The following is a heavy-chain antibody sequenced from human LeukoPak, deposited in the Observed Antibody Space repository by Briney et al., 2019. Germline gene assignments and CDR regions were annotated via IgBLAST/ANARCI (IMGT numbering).Heavy chain of an antibody. CDR3: ARSYSSITIFGVVSISMDV. V-gene: IGHV1-46*01. CDR1: GYTFTSYY. CDR2: INPSGGST. Sequence: GASVKVSCKASGYTFTSYYMHWVRQAPGQGLEWMGIINPSGGSTSYAQKFQGRVTMTRDMSTSTVYMELSSLRSEDTAVYYCARSYSSITIFGVVSISMDVWGKGTTVTVSS. D-gene: IGHD3-3*01. J-gene: IGHJ6*04.